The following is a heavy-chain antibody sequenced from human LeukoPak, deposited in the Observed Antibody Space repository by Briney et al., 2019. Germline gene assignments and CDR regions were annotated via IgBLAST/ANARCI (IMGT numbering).Heavy chain of an antibody. CDR2: IRYDGTNI. J-gene: IGHJ4*02. CDR1: GFTFSTYG. V-gene: IGHV3-30*02. CDR3: AKDRKVLLEWPKGCNDY. Sequence: PGGSLRLSCAASGFTFSTYGMHWVRQAPGKGLEWVAFIRYDGTNIYYADSVKGRFTISRDNSKNTLYLQMNSLRAEDTAVYYCAKDRKVLLEWPKGCNDYWGQGTLVTVSS. D-gene: IGHD3-3*01.